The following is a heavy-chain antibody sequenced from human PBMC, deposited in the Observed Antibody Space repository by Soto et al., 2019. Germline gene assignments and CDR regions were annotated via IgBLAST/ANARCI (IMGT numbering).Heavy chain of an antibody. CDR2: INHSGST. V-gene: IGHV4-34*01. CDR1: GGSFSGYY. Sequence: SETLSLTCAVYGGSFSGYYWSWIRQPPGKGLEWIGEINHSGSTNYNPSLKSRVTISVDTSKNQFSLKLSSVTAADTAVYYCARGRSTEDYYYMDVWGKGTTVTSP. CDR3: ARGRSTEDYYYMDV. J-gene: IGHJ6*03. D-gene: IGHD2-2*01.